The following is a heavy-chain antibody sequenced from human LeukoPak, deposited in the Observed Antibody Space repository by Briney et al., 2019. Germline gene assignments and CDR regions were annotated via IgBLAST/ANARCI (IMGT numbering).Heavy chain of an antibody. V-gene: IGHV1-2*02. CDR2: INPASGGT. J-gene: IGHJ4*02. Sequence: ASVKVSCKASGYTLTRYYLHWVRQAPGQGLEWMGWINPASGGTNYAQNFQGRVTMTRDTSISTVYMELSGLRSDDTAVYYCARDLLVVASMGSDSWGQGTLVTVSS. CDR3: ARDLLVVASMGSDS. D-gene: IGHD2-15*01. CDR1: GYTLTRYY.